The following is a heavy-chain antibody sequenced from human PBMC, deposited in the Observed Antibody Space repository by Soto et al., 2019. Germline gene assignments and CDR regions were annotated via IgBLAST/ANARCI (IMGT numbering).Heavy chain of an antibody. D-gene: IGHD1-26*01. CDR1: GYSLTSYT. CDR3: ARWGGSHGDFDF. V-gene: IGHV1-3*01. J-gene: IGHJ4*02. CDR2: LXAANGXT. Sequence: GPSXKTDIETAGYSLTSYTMDVVRSTPGQRLERMGWLXAANGXTKYSQKFRGGXALNRETSTRTAKMDLSSLRYEDTDVYYCARWGGSHGDFDFWGKGPMVTVYS.